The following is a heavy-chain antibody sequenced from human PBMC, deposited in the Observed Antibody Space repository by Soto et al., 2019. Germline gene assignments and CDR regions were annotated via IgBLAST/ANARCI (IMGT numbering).Heavy chain of an antibody. CDR1: GYTFTSYG. V-gene: IGHV1-18*01. J-gene: IGHJ3*02. D-gene: IGHD2-15*01. CDR3: AILVVVVAAHQDAFAI. Sequence: GASVKVSCKASGYTFTSYGISWVRQAPGQGLEWMGWISAYNGNTNYAQKLQGRVTMTTDTSTSTAYMELRSLRSDDTAVYYCAILVVVVAAHQDAFAIWGQGTMVTVSS. CDR2: ISAYNGNT.